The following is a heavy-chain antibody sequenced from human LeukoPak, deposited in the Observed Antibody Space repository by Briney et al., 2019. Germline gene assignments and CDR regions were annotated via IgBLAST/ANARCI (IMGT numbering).Heavy chain of an antibody. D-gene: IGHD3-10*01. CDR2: ISSSSSYI. V-gene: IGHV3-21*01. Sequence: GGSLRLSRAASGFTFSSYSMNWVRQAPGKGLEWVSSISSSSSYIYYADSVKGRFTISRDNAKNSLYLQMNSLRAEDTAVYYCARHEIPNPHYYGSGSHGHWVQGTLVTVSS. J-gene: IGHJ4*02. CDR3: ARHEIPNPHYYGSGSHGH. CDR1: GFTFSSYS.